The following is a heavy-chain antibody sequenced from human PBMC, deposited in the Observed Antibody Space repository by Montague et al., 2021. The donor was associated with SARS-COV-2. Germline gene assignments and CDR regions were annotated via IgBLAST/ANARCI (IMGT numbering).Heavy chain of an antibody. V-gene: IGHV4-39*01. D-gene: IGHD4-17*01. J-gene: IGHJ5*02. CDR2: IYNSGTT. Sequence: SETLSLTCTVAGDSTSCPNCYWGWIRQAPGKGLDWIGTIYNSGTTXYXXXXKXRLTISIDTSKNQFSLKLTSVIAADTVVYYCARHRNYGDHSLDNWFHPWGQGTLVTVSS. CDR3: ARHRNYGDHSLDNWFHP. CDR1: GDSTSCPNCY.